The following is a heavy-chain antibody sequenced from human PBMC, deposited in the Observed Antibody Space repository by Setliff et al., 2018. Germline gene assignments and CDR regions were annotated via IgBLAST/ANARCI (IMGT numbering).Heavy chain of an antibody. J-gene: IGHJ3*01. CDR2: INPNSGGR. V-gene: IGHV1-2*02. CDR1: GYIFRDYY. D-gene: IGHD3-9*01. Sequence: VASVKVSCKASGYIFRDYYIHWVRQAPGQGLEWMGWINPNSGGREYAEAFRGRVTMTGDTSIRTAFMELSGLTSDDTAVYYCAGPFDVGPYPRPIDGLDLWGRGTRVTVSS. CDR3: AGPFDVGPYPRPIDGLDL.